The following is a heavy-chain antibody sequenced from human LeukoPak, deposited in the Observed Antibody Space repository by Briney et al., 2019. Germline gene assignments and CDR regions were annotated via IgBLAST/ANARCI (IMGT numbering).Heavy chain of an antibody. CDR3: ATRKLGNDY. D-gene: IGHD7-27*01. V-gene: IGHV4-59*02. CDR2: IYYTET. Sequence: SETLSLTRTVSGGSVSNYYWSWIRQYPGKGLECIGYIYYTETSYNPSLKSRVTISADTSKNQFSLKLYSVTAADTAVYYCATRKLGNDYWGQGTLVTVSS. J-gene: IGHJ4*02. CDR1: GGSVSNYY.